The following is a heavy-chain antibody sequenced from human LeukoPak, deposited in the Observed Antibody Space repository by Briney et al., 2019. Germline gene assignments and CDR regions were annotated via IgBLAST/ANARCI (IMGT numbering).Heavy chain of an antibody. CDR2: IIPIFGTA. CDR3: ARRDITMVRGVIIPSRFDP. V-gene: IGHV1-69*06. J-gene: IGHJ5*02. CDR1: GGTFSSYA. D-gene: IGHD3-10*01. Sequence: SVKVSCKASGGTFSSYASSWVRQAPGQGLEWMGGIIPIFGTANYAQKFQGRVTITADKSTSTAYMELSSLSSEDTAVYYCARRDITMVRGVIIPSRFDPWGQGTLVTVSS.